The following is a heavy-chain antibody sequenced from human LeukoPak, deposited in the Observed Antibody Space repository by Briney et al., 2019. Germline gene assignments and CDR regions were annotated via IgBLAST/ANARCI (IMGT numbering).Heavy chain of an antibody. CDR3: ARDCSSSSCYWIH. D-gene: IGHD2-2*01. CDR2: ISAYNGNT. V-gene: IGHV1-18*01. J-gene: IGHJ4*02. Sequence: ASVKVPCKASGYTFTSYGISWVRQAPGQGLEWLGYISAYNGNTNYAQKVQGRITMTTDTSTSTAYMEMRSLRSDDTAVYYCARDCSSSSCYWIHWGQGTLVTVSS. CDR1: GYTFTSYG.